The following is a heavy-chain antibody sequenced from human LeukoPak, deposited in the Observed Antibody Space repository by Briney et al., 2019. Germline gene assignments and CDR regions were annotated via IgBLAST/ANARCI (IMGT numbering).Heavy chain of an antibody. V-gene: IGHV3-43D*04. D-gene: IGHD3-10*01. J-gene: IGHJ6*04. Sequence: QSGGSLRLSCAASGFTFDDYAMHWVRQAPGKGLEWVSLINWDGDITHYADSVKGRFAISRDNTKNSLYLQMNSLRAEDTALYYCAKCVSKPGYGSDYYYHGMDVWGKGTTVTVAS. CDR1: GFTFDDYA. CDR3: AKCVSKPGYGSDYYYHGMDV. CDR2: INWDGDIT.